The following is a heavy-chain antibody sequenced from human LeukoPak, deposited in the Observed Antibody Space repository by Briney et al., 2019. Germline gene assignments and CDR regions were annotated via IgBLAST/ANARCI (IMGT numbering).Heavy chain of an antibody. CDR3: AKDGAGSAAIDYYYYGMDV. D-gene: IGHD2-2*02. CDR2: VKGDGSGT. J-gene: IGHJ6*02. CDR1: GFTFSSYW. V-gene: IGHV3-74*01. Sequence: PGGSLRLSCAASGFTFSSYWMHWVRQGPGKGLVWVSRVKGDGSGTSHADSVKGRFTISRDNAKNTLYLQMNSLRAEDTAVYYCAKDGAGSAAIDYYYYGMDVWGQGTTVTVSS.